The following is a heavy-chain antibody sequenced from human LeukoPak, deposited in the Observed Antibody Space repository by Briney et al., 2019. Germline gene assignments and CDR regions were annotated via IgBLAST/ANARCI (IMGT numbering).Heavy chain of an antibody. CDR2: IYYTGST. V-gene: IGHV4-59*01. Sequence: SETLSLTCTVSGGSISTYYWSWIRQPPGKGLEWIGYIYYTGSTNYNPSLKSRVTISVDTSKNQFSLKLSSVTAAVTAVYYCARKGAFDIWGRGTMVTVSS. CDR3: ARKGAFDI. J-gene: IGHJ3*02. CDR1: GGSISTYY.